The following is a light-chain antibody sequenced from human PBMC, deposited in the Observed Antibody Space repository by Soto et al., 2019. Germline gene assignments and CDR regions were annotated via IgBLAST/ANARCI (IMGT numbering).Light chain of an antibody. Sequence: EIVLTQSPATLSVSPEEGATLSCRASQSISSNLAWYQQKPGQAPRLLIYGASSRATGIPDRFSGSGSGTDFTLTISRLEPEDFAVYYCQQYGSSPSITFGQGTRLEIK. CDR1: QSISSN. V-gene: IGKV3-20*01. CDR3: QQYGSSPSIT. J-gene: IGKJ5*01. CDR2: GAS.